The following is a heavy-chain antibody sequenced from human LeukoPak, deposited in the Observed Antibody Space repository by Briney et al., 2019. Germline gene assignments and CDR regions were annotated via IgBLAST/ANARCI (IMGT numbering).Heavy chain of an antibody. D-gene: IGHD1-26*01. Sequence: GGSLRLSCGVSGFTFSSYWMSWVRQAPGKGLEWVAVIWYDGSNKYYADSVKGRFTISRDNSKNTLYLQMNSLRAEDTAVYYCAREGYSGSYYPINWFDPWGQGTLVTVSS. CDR3: AREGYSGSYYPINWFDP. J-gene: IGHJ5*02. CDR1: GFTFSSYW. CDR2: IWYDGSNK. V-gene: IGHV3-33*08.